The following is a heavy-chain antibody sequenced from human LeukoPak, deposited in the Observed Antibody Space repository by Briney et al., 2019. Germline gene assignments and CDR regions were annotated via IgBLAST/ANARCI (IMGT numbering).Heavy chain of an antibody. CDR3: AGGHYDILTGGYFDY. CDR2: INTNTGNP. J-gene: IGHJ4*02. CDR1: GYTFTSYY. D-gene: IGHD3-9*01. V-gene: IGHV7-4-1*02. Sequence: GASVKVSCKASGYTFTSYYMHWVRQAPGQGLEWMGWINTNTGNPTYAQGFTGRFVFSLDTSVSTAYLQISSLKAEDTAVYYCAGGHYDILTGGYFDYWGQGTLVTVSS.